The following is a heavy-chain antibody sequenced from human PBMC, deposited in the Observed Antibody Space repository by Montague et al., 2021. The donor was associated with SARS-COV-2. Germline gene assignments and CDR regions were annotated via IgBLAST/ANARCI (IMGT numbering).Heavy chain of an antibody. CDR3: ASTYGGNLGYYYYYMDV. J-gene: IGHJ6*03. CDR2: IYYSGST. D-gene: IGHD4-23*01. CDR1: GGSFSSGGYY. Sequence: TLSLTCTVSGGSFSSGGYYWSWIRQHPGKGLEWIGYIYYSGSTYYNPSLKSRVTISVDTSKNQFSLKLSSVTAADTAVYYCASTYGGNLGYYYYYMDVWGKGTTVTVSS. V-gene: IGHV4-31*03.